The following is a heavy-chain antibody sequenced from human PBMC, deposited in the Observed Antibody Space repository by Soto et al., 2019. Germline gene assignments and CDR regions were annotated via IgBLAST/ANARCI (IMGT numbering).Heavy chain of an antibody. J-gene: IGHJ4*02. CDR2: IIPILGIA. D-gene: IGHD2-21*01. V-gene: IGHV1-69*02. CDR1: GGTFSSYT. Sequence: QVQLVQSGAEVKKPGSSVKVSCKASGGTFSSYTISWVRQAPGQGLEWMGRIIPILGIANYAQKFQGRVTXXXXXXXXXXXXXXXXXXXXXXXXXXXXXXXXXXXXXXXYSPWDYWGQGTLVTVSS. CDR3: XXXXXXXXXXXXYSPWDY.